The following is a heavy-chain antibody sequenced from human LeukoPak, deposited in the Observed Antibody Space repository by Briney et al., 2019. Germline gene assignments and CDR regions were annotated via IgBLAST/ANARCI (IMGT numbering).Heavy chain of an antibody. V-gene: IGHV4-34*01. CDR1: GGSFKGFY. CDR2: INHSRGT. D-gene: IGHD5-24*01. CDR3: ARGLGEGYPDS. J-gene: IGHJ4*02. Sequence: AETLSLTCAVHGGSFKGFYWTGMRQPPGKGPEWIGEINHSRGTSYTASLWSRVTISQDTSKNQFSLKLTSVTAADTAVYYCARGLGEGYPDSWGQGTLVIVSS.